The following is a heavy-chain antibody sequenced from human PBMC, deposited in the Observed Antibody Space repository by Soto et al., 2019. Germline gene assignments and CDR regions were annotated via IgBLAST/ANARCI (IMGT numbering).Heavy chain of an antibody. J-gene: IGHJ5*02. Sequence: SETLSLTCTVSGGSISSSSYFWGWIRQPPGKGLEWIGSIYYSGSTYYNPSLKSRVTVSVDTSKNQFSLKLSSVTAADTAVYYCARSGYYYDSSQGSNWFDPWGQGTLVTVSS. CDR3: ARSGYYYDSSQGSNWFDP. CDR2: IYYSGST. V-gene: IGHV4-39*07. D-gene: IGHD3-22*01. CDR1: GGSISSSSYF.